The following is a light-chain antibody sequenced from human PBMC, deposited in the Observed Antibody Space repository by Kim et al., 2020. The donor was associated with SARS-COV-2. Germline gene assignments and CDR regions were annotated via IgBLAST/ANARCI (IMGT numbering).Light chain of an antibody. CDR1: QDISNY. CDR3: QQYHILPVFT. CDR2: DAF. Sequence: IQMTQSPSSLSASVGDRVTITCQASQDISNYLSWYQHKPGEAPKLLIYDAFKLETGVPSRFSGSGSGTQFTFTISSLEPEDIATYYCQQYHILPVFTFGPGTKLEI. V-gene: IGKV1-33*01. J-gene: IGKJ3*01.